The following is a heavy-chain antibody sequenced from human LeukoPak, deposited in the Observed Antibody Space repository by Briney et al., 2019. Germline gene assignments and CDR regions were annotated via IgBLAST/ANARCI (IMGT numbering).Heavy chain of an antibody. Sequence: SETLSLTCTVSGGSISSYYWSWIRQPPGKGLEWIGHIYYSGSTNYNPSLKSRVTISVDTSKNQFSLKLRSVTAADTAVYYCARDADSGSYLWYYYYYMDVWGKGTTVTVSS. CDR1: GGSISSYY. V-gene: IGHV4-59*01. J-gene: IGHJ6*03. CDR2: IYYSGST. CDR3: ARDADSGSYLWYYYYYMDV. D-gene: IGHD1-26*01.